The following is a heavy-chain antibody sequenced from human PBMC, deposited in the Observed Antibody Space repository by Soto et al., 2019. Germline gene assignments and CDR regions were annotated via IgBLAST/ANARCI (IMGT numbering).Heavy chain of an antibody. V-gene: IGHV3-30-3*01. J-gene: IGHJ4*02. CDR1: GFTFSSYA. Sequence: PGGSLRLSCAASGFTFSSYAMHWVRQAPGKGLEWVAVISYDGSNKYYADSVKGRFTISRDNAKSTVYLQMNSLRAEDTAVYYCASDMTGPKDYWGQGTLVTVSS. CDR2: ISYDGSNK. CDR3: ASDMTGPKDY. D-gene: IGHD3-9*01.